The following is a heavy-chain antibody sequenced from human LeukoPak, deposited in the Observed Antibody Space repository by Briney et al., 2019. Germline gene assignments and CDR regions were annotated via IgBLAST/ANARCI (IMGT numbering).Heavy chain of an antibody. CDR2: IRSSSSII. Sequence: GGSLRLSCAASGLIFNGYSMNRVRRAPGKGLEWVSYIRSSSSIIYYADSVKGRFTISRDNAKNSVYLQMNSLRDEDTAVYYCTRGRGADGYNYFDYWGQGTLVTVSS. CDR1: GLIFNGYS. V-gene: IGHV3-48*02. D-gene: IGHD5-24*01. CDR3: TRGRGADGYNYFDY. J-gene: IGHJ4*02.